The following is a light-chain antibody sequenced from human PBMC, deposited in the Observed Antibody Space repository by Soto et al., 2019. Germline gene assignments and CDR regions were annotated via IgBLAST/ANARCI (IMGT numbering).Light chain of an antibody. V-gene: IGKV1-39*01. CDR2: AAS. CDR3: QQSYSTPLT. Sequence: DVQMTQSPSSLSASVGDRVTITCRASQSISSYLNSYQQKPGKAPKLLIYAASSLQSGGPSRFSGSGFGTDFTLTISSLQPEDFATYYCQQSYSTPLTFGGGTKVEIK. CDR1: QSISSY. J-gene: IGKJ4*01.